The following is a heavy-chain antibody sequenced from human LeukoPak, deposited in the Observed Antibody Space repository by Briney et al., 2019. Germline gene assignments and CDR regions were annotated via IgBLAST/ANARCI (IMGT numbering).Heavy chain of an antibody. J-gene: IGHJ4*02. CDR2: ISGIGGST. Sequence: GGALRLSWTASGFTFVDYAMSWLRQAPGKGLEGVSAISGIGGSTYYADSVKGRFTISRDNSKSPLYLQMNSLRAEDTAVYYCAKEQYCSRGSCYSNPFDYWGQGTLVTVSS. CDR3: AKEQYCSRGSCYSNPFDY. CDR1: GFTFVDYA. D-gene: IGHD2-15*01. V-gene: IGHV3-23*01.